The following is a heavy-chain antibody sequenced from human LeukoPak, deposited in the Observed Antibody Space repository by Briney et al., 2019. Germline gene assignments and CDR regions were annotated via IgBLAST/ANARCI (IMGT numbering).Heavy chain of an antibody. CDR3: ARDLLRGGSFDY. Sequence: GRSLRLSCAASGFSFSTYAMQWVRQAPGKGLEWVSVISSDGSNKFYADSVKGRFTISRDNSENTLYLQMNSLRAEDTAVYYCARDLLRGGSFDYWGQGTLVSVSS. CDR1: GFSFSTYA. J-gene: IGHJ4*02. V-gene: IGHV3-30-3*01. CDR2: ISSDGSNK. D-gene: IGHD3-16*01.